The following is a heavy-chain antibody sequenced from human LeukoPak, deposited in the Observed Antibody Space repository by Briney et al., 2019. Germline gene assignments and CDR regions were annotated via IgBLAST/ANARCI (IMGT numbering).Heavy chain of an antibody. CDR1: GYTFTGYY. V-gene: IGHV1-8*02. J-gene: IGHJ4*02. D-gene: IGHD5-18*01. Sequence: ASVKVSCKASGYTFTGYYMHWVRQATGQGLEWMGWMNPNSGNTGYAQKFQGRVTMTRNTSISTAYMELSSLRSEDTAVYYCARVGIQLWFANDYWGQGTLVTVSS. CDR2: MNPNSGNT. CDR3: ARVGIQLWFANDY.